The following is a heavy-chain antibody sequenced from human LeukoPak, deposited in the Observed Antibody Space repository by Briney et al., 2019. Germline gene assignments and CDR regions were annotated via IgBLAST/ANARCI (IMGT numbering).Heavy chain of an antibody. CDR3: ARDCNYGDYGWFDP. CDR2: IYYSGST. CDR1: GGSISSYY. V-gene: IGHV4-59*01. Sequence: SETLSLTCTVSGGSISSYYWSWIRKPPGKELEWMGYIYYSGSTYHNPSLKSRVTISVDTSKNQFSLKLSSVTAADTAVYYCARDCNYGDYGWFDPWGQGTLVTVSS. D-gene: IGHD4-17*01. J-gene: IGHJ5*02.